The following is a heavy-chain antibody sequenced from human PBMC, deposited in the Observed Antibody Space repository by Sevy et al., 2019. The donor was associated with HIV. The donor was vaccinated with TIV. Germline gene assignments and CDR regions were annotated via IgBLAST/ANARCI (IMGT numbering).Heavy chain of an antibody. V-gene: IGHV3-30*18. CDR3: AKDFTGYNGMDV. CDR2: ISYDGRNK. D-gene: IGHD3-9*01. Sequence: GGSLRLPCAVSGIIFTTSGMHWVRQAPGKGLEWVAVISYDGRNKFYGDSVKGRFTISRDNSKNILYLQMNSLRVEDTAVYYCAKDFTGYNGMDVWGQGTMVTVSS. CDR1: GIIFTTSG. J-gene: IGHJ6*02.